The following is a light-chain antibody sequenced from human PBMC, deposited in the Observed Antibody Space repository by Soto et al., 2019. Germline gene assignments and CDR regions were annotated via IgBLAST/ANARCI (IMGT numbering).Light chain of an antibody. CDR3: QQSSSTPWT. J-gene: IGKJ1*01. CDR2: AAS. V-gene: IGKV1-39*01. Sequence: DIQMTQSPSSLSASVGDRVTITCRASQSISSYLNWYQQKPGKAPKLLIYAASRLQSGVPSRFSGSGSGTDFTLNISSLQPEDFATYCCQQSSSTPWTFCQGTKGEIK. CDR1: QSISSY.